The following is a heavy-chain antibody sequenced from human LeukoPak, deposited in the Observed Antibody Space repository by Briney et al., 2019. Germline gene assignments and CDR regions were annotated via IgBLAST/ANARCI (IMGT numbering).Heavy chain of an antibody. CDR1: GFTFGDYA. J-gene: IGHJ4*02. CDR3: TRATEDYYDYVWGSPFDY. CDR2: IRSKAYGGTT. Sequence: GGSLRLSCTASGFTFGDYAMSWFRQAPGKGLEWVGFIRSKAYGGTTEYAASVKGRFTISRDDSKSIAYLQMNSLKTEDTAVYYCTRATEDYYDYVWGSPFDYWGQGTLVTVSS. V-gene: IGHV3-49*03. D-gene: IGHD3-16*01.